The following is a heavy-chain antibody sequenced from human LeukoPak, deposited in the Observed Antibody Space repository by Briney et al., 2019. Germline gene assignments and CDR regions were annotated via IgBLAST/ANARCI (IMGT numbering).Heavy chain of an antibody. CDR2: IYYSGST. J-gene: IGHJ4*02. CDR1: GGSINSFY. D-gene: IGHD6-19*01. Sequence: ASETLSLTCSVSGGSINSFYWSWIRQPPGKGLEWIGYIYYSGSTDYNPSLKSRVTISVETSKNQFSLNLSSVTAADTAVYYCARGRLARSPYFDYWGQGTLVTVSS. V-gene: IGHV4-59*01. CDR3: ARGRLARSPYFDY.